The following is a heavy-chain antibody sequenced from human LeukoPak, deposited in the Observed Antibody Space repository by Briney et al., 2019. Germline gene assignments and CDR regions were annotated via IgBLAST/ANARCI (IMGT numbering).Heavy chain of an antibody. J-gene: IGHJ6*04. CDR1: GGSISSGDYY. CDR3: ARDSRGIGMDV. Sequence: SQTLSLTCTVSGGSISSGDYYWSWIHQPPGKGLEWIGYIYYSGSTYYNPSHKSRVTISVDTSKNQFSLKLSSVTAADTDVYYCARDSRGIGMDVWGKGTTVTVSS. V-gene: IGHV4-30-4*08. D-gene: IGHD2-21*01. CDR2: IYYSGST.